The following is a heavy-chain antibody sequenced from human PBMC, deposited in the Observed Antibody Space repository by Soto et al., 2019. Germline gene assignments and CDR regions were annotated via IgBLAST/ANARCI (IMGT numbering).Heavy chain of an antibody. J-gene: IGHJ2*01. D-gene: IGHD6-6*01. Sequence: EVQLVESGGGLVQPGGSLRLSCAASGFTFSSYWMSWVRQSPGKGLEWVANIKQDGSEKYYVDSVKGRFTISRDNAKNSLYLQMNSLRAEDTAVYYCARGSIAARPGWYFDLWGRGTLVTGSS. CDR1: GFTFSSYW. V-gene: IGHV3-7*03. CDR2: IKQDGSEK. CDR3: ARGSIAARPGWYFDL.